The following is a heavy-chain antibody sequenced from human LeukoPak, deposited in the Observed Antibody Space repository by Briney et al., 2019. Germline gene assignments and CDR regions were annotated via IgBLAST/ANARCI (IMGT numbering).Heavy chain of an antibody. Sequence: ASVKDSCKASGYTFTSYYMHWVRQAPGQGLEWMGLINPSGGSTSYAQKFQGRVTMTRDMSTSTVYMELSSLRSEDTAVYYCARGYGSGSPLDYWGQGTLVTVSS. D-gene: IGHD3-10*01. J-gene: IGHJ4*02. CDR3: ARGYGSGSPLDY. CDR1: GYTFTSYY. V-gene: IGHV1-46*01. CDR2: INPSGGST.